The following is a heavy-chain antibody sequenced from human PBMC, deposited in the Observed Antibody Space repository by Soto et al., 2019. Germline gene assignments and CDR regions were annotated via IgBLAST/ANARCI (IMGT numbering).Heavy chain of an antibody. CDR1: GFTFSSYW. J-gene: IGHJ6*02. CDR2: INSDGSST. V-gene: IGHV3-74*01. CDR3: AMVQLERRFHYYYYGMDV. Sequence: GGSLRLSCAASGFTFSSYWMHWVRQAPGKGLVWVSRINSDGSSTSYADSVKGRFAISRDNAKNTLYLQMNSLRAEDTAVYYCAMVQLERRFHYYYYGMDVWGQGTTVTVSS. D-gene: IGHD1-1*01.